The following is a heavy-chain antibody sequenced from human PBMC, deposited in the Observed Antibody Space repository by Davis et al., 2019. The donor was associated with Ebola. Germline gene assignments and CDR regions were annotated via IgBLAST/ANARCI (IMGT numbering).Heavy chain of an antibody. D-gene: IGHD3-9*01. J-gene: IGHJ4*02. CDR3: ARGSYDILTGWLDY. CDR1: GGSISSSNW. Sequence: SETLSLTCAVSGGSISSSNWCSWVRQPPGKGLEWIGEIYHSGSTNYNPSLKSRVTISVDKSKNQFSLKLSSVTAADTAVYYCARGSYDILTGWLDYWGQGTLVTVSS. CDR2: IYHSGST. V-gene: IGHV4-4*02.